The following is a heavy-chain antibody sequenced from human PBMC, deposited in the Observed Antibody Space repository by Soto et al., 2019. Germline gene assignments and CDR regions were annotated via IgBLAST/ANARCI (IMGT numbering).Heavy chain of an antibody. CDR1: GFTFSASA. V-gene: IGHV3-73*01. J-gene: IGHJ5*02. CDR3: TRQVVLQVWTPNWFDP. D-gene: IGHD3-16*02. CDR2: IRSKVNSYAT. Sequence: GGSLRLSCAASGFTFSASAIHWVRQASGKGLEWIGRIRSKVNSYATTYAASMEGRFTISRDDSKNTAYLQMNNLKTEDTAVYYCTRQVVLQVWTPNWFDPWGQGTLVTVSS.